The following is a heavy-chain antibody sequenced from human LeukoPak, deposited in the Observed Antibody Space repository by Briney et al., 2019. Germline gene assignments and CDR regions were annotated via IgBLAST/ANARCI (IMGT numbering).Heavy chain of an antibody. CDR1: GYTFTSFA. CDR3: ARGIWSRTVSSYYLDY. Sequence: ASVKVSCKVSGYTFTSFAMQWVRQAPGQRLEWMGWINAGNGNTRYSQRFQGRVTITRDTSASTVYMEVTSLRSEDTAVYYCARGIWSRTVSSYYLDYWGQGTLVTVSS. CDR2: INAGNGNT. V-gene: IGHV1-3*01. D-gene: IGHD3-3*01. J-gene: IGHJ4*02.